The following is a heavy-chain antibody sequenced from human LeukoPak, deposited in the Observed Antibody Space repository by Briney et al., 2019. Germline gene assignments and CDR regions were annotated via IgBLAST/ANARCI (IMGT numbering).Heavy chain of an antibody. CDR3: ARGITMIVVAHDY. D-gene: IGHD3-22*01. CDR1: GFTFSSYW. V-gene: IGHV3-74*01. Sequence: GGPLRLSCAASGFTFSSYWMHWVRQAPGKGLVWVSRINTDGSSTSYADSVKGRFTISRDNAKNTLYLQMNSLRAEDTAVYYCARGITMIVVAHDYWGQGTLVTVSS. J-gene: IGHJ4*02. CDR2: INTDGSST.